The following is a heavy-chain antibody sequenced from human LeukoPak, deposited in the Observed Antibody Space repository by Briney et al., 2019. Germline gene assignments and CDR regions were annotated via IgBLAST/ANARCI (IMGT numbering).Heavy chain of an antibody. D-gene: IGHD2-15*01. V-gene: IGHV1-69*04. Sequence: SVKVSCKASGGTFSSYAISWVRQAPGQGLEWMGRIIPILGIANYAQKFQGRVTITADKSTSTAYMELRSLRSDDTAVYYCAREECSGGSCYPSNGMDVWGQGTTVTVSS. CDR1: GGTFSSYA. CDR2: IIPILGIA. CDR3: AREECSGGSCYPSNGMDV. J-gene: IGHJ6*02.